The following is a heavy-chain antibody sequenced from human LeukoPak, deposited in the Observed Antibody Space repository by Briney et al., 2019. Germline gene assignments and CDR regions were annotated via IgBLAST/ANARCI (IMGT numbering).Heavy chain of an antibody. J-gene: IGHJ4*02. CDR2: INVKSGVA. V-gene: IGHV1-2*02. Sequence: ASVKVSCTASGYTFTDYHMHWVRQAPGQGLEWMGWINVKSGVATYAQKFQGRVTMTRDTSITTAYMELTNLRSDDTAVYYCARERPIVVVVAATDLDYWGQGTLVTVSS. CDR3: ARERPIVVVVAATDLDY. D-gene: IGHD2-15*01. CDR1: GYTFTDYH.